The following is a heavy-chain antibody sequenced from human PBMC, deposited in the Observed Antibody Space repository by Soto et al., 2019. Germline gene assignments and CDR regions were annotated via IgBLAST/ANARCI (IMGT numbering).Heavy chain of an antibody. CDR2: IYSGGST. CDR3: ARGLGGGYFDS. D-gene: IGHD3-10*01. CDR1: GFTVSSNH. V-gene: IGHV3-66*01. J-gene: IGHJ4*02. Sequence: EVQLVESGGGLVQPGGSLRLSCAASGFTVSSNHMTWVRQAPGKGLEWVSVIYSGGSTYYADSVKGRFTISRDNSKNTLYLPMNSLRAEDTAVFYCARGLGGGYFDSWGQGTLVTVSS.